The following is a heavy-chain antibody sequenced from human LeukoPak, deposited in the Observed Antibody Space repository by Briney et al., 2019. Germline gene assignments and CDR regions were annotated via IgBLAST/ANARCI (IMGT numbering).Heavy chain of an antibody. CDR2: TWYDGSNK. CDR1: GFTFSSYG. D-gene: IGHD6-13*01. J-gene: IGHJ4*02. Sequence: PGRSLRLSCAASGFTFSSYGMHWVRQAPGKGLEWVAVTWYDGSNKYYADSVKGRFTISRDNSKNTLYLQMNSLRAEDTAVYYCARDLSRSWYVFDYWGQGTLVTVSS. V-gene: IGHV3-33*01. CDR3: ARDLSRSWYVFDY.